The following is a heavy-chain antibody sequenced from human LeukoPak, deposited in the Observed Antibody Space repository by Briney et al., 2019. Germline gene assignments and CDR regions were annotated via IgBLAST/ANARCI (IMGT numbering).Heavy chain of an antibody. V-gene: IGHV1-2*02. CDR1: GYTFTSYG. CDR3: ARVRGRIVVAAFDI. J-gene: IGHJ3*02. CDR2: INPNSGGT. Sequence: ASVKVSCKASGYTFTSYGISWVRQAPGQGLEWMGWINPNSGGTNYAQKFQGRVTMTRDTSISTAYMELSRLRSDDTAVYYCARVRGRIVVAAFDIWGQGTMVTVSS. D-gene: IGHD3-22*01.